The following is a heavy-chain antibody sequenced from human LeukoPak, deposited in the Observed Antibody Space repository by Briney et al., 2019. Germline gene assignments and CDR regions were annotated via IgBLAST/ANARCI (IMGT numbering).Heavy chain of an antibody. CDR3: ARGSVGYCSGGSCYSFPL. CDR2: MNPNSGNT. D-gene: IGHD2-15*01. Sequence: ASVKVSCKASGYTFTSYDINWVRQATGQGLEWMGWMNPNSGNTGYAQKFQGRVTITRNTSISTAYMELSSLRSEDTAVYYCARGSVGYCSGGSCYSFPLWGQGTLVTVSS. J-gene: IGHJ4*02. V-gene: IGHV1-8*03. CDR1: GYTFTSYD.